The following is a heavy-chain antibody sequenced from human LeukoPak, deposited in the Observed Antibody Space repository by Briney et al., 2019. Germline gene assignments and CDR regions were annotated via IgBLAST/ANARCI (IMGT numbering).Heavy chain of an antibody. D-gene: IGHD3-10*02. CDR2: IIPIFGTA. CDR1: GGTFISYA. CDR3: ARVFKHWFDH. V-gene: IGHV1-69*05. Sequence: SVKVSCKASGGTFISYAISWVRQAPGQGLEWMGGIIPIFGTANYAQKFQGRVTITTDESTSTAYMELSSLRSEDTAVYYCARVFKHWFDHWGQGTLVTVSS. J-gene: IGHJ5*02.